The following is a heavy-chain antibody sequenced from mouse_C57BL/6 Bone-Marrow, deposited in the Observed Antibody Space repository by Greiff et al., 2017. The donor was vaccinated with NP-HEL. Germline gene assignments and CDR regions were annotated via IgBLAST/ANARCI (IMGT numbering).Heavy chain of an antibody. J-gene: IGHJ3*01. V-gene: IGHV1-50*01. D-gene: IGHD2-4*01. CDR1: GYTFTSYW. Sequence: VQLQQPGAELVKPGASVKLSCKASGYTFTSYWMQWVKQRPGQGLEWIGEIDPSDSSTNYNQKFKGKATLTVDTSSSTAYMQLSSLTSEDSAVYYCARGGYYDRGFAYWGQGTLVTVSA. CDR2: IDPSDSST. CDR3: ARGGYYDRGFAY.